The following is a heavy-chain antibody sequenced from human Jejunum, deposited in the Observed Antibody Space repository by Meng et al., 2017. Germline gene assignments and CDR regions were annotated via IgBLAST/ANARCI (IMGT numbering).Heavy chain of an antibody. CDR3: ARVVDNEFDY. V-gene: IGHV1-8*01. CDR1: GYSFTSFH. D-gene: IGHD2-8*01. CDR2: MDPNLGNT. J-gene: IGHJ4*02. Sequence: QVKLGKAGDEVGNTGNSVKFSGKPSGYSFTSFHINWLRQATGQRPEWMGWMDPNLGNTDYAQKFQGRVTMTRDTSTSTAFMELSSLKSDDSAVYYCARVVDNEFDYWGQGTLVTVSS.